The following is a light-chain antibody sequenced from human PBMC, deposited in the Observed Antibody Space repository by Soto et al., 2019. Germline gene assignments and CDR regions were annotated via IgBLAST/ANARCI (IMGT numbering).Light chain of an antibody. Sequence: EIVMTQSPATLSVSRGERATLSCRASQSVSSDLAWYHQKPGQAPRLLIYYISTRATGIPARFSGSGSGTEFTLTINSLQSEDSAVYYCQQHNQWPITFGQGTRLEIK. CDR2: YIS. J-gene: IGKJ5*01. CDR3: QQHNQWPIT. V-gene: IGKV3D-15*01. CDR1: QSVSSD.